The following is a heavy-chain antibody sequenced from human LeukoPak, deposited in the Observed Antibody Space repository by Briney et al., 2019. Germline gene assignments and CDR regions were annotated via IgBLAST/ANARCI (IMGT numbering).Heavy chain of an antibody. V-gene: IGHV3-74*01. D-gene: IGHD2-2*01. J-gene: IGHJ4*02. CDR1: GFTFSSYW. Sequence: GGSLRLSCAASGFTFSSYWMHWVRQAPGRGLVWVSRIHSDGSTNYADSVKGRFTISRNNAKNTLYLQMNSLRAEDTAVYYCARASSTSCHFWGQGTLVTVSS. CDR3: ARASSTSCHF. CDR2: IHSDGST.